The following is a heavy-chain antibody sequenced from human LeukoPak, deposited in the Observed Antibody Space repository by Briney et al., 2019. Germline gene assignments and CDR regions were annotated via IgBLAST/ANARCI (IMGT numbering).Heavy chain of an antibody. CDR3: AKDPGYSSSWYFLWFDP. CDR1: GFTFSSYG. V-gene: IGHV3-30*02. Sequence: GGSLRLSCAASGFTFSSYGMHWVRQAPGKGLEWVAFIRYDGSNKYYADSVKGRFTISRDNSKNTLYLQMNSLGAEDTAVYYCAKDPGYSSSWYFLWFDPWGQGTLVTVSS. D-gene: IGHD6-13*01. CDR2: IRYDGSNK. J-gene: IGHJ5*02.